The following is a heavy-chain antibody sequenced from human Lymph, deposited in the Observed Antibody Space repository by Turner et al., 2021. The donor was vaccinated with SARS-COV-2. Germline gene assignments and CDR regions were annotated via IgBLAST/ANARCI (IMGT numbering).Heavy chain of an antibody. D-gene: IGHD3-9*01. V-gene: IGHV1-8*01. CDR1: GTTFTRYA. CDR3: ARAAQLTVWFDP. Sequence: QVQLVQSGAEVKKPGASVKVSCMASGTTFTRYAINWVRQATGQGLEWMEWMDPNSGNTGYAQKFQGRVTMTRNTSISTAYMELSSLRSEDTAVYYCARAAQLTVWFDPWGQGTLVTVSS. J-gene: IGHJ5*02. CDR2: MDPNSGNT.